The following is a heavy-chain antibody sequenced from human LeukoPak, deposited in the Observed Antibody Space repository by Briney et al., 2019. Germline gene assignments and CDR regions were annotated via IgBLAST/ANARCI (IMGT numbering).Heavy chain of an antibody. CDR3: ASSRFLEWLYLLDY. CDR2: INSNSGGT. J-gene: IGHJ4*02. D-gene: IGHD3-3*01. Sequence: ASVKVSCKAFGYTFTGYYIHWVRQAPGQGLEGMGRINSNSGGTNFAQKFQGRVTMTRDTSISTAYMELSRLRSDDRAVYYCASSRFLEWLYLLDYWGQGTLVTVSS. V-gene: IGHV1-2*06. CDR1: GYTFTGYY.